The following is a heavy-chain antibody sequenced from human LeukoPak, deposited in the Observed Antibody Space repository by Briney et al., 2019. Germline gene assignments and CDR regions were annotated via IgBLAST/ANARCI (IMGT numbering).Heavy chain of an antibody. CDR2: INHSGST. D-gene: IGHD3-10*01. Sequence: SETLCLTCAVYGGSFSGYYWSWIRQPPGKGLEWIGEINHSGSTNYNPSLKSRVTISVDTSKNQFSLKLSSVTAADTAVYYCASPLVRGVISPLTRWGQGTLVTVSS. CDR1: GGSFSGYY. V-gene: IGHV4-34*01. J-gene: IGHJ4*02. CDR3: ASPLVRGVISPLTR.